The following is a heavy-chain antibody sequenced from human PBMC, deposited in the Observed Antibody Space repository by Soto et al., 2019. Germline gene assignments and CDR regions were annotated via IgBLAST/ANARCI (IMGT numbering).Heavy chain of an antibody. CDR2: ISYDGSNK. D-gene: IGHD1-1*01. CDR3: AKAPGTTAKMAHDY. CDR1: GFTFSSYG. V-gene: IGHV3-30*18. J-gene: IGHJ4*02. Sequence: PGGSLRLSCAASGFTFSSYGMHWVRQAPGKGLEWVAVISYDGSNKYYADSVKGRFTISRDNSKNTLYLQMNSLRAEDTAVYYCAKAPGTTAKMAHDYWGQGTLVTVSS.